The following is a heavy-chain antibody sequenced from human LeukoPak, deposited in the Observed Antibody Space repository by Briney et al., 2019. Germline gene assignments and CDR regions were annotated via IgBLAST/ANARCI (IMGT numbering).Heavy chain of an antibody. CDR2: INHSGST. CDR1: GGSFSGYY. V-gene: IGHV4-34*01. Sequence: PSETLSLTCAVYGGSFSGYYCSWIRQPPGKGLEWIGEINHSGSTNYNPSLKSPVTISVDTSKNQFSLRLSSVTAAGTAVYYCARAGYCSGGSCYSGAKWFDPWGQGTLVTVSS. J-gene: IGHJ5*02. D-gene: IGHD2-15*01. CDR3: ARAGYCSGGSCYSGAKWFDP.